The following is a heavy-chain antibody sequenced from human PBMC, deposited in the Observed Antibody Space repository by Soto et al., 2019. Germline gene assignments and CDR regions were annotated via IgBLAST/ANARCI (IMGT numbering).Heavy chain of an antibody. D-gene: IGHD6-6*01. Sequence: ASVKVSCKASGYTFTGYYMHWVRQAPGQGLEWMGWIKPNSGGTNYAQKFQGWVTMTRDTSISTAYMELSRLRSDDTAVYYCARDAGYSSSWWFDPWGQGTLVTVSS. CDR3: ARDAGYSSSWWFDP. CDR1: GYTFTGYY. J-gene: IGHJ5*02. CDR2: IKPNSGGT. V-gene: IGHV1-2*04.